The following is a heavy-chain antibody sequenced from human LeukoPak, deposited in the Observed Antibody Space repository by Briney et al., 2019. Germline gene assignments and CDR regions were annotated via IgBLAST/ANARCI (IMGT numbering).Heavy chain of an antibody. D-gene: IGHD3-3*01. J-gene: IGHJ4*02. CDR1: GFTFSSYA. V-gene: IGHV3-21*01. CDR2: ISSSSSYI. Sequence: GRSLRLSCAASGFTFSSYAMSWVRQAPGKGLEWVSSISSSSSYIYYADSVKGRFTISRDNAKNSLYLQMNSLRAEDTAVYYCARDTADDFWSGYIRTYFDYWGQGTLVTVSS. CDR3: ARDTADDFWSGYIRTYFDY.